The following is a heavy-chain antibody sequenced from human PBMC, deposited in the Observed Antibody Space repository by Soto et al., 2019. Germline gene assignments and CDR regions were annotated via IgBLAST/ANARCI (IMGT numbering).Heavy chain of an antibody. J-gene: IGHJ4*02. V-gene: IGHV3-30*18. CDR3: AKDRGQATIDY. D-gene: IGHD5-12*01. CDR1: GFTFSSYG. Sequence: GGSLRLSCAASGFTFSSYGMHWVRQAPGKGLEWVAVISYDGSNKYYADSVKGRFTISRDNSKNTLYLQMNSLRAEDTAVYYCAKDRGQATIDYWGQGTLVTVSS. CDR2: ISYDGSNK.